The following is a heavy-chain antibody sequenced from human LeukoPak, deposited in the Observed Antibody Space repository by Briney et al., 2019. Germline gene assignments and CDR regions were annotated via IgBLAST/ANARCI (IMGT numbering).Heavy chain of an antibody. CDR3: ARAGDIVVDAFDI. V-gene: IGHV1-2*04. D-gene: IGHD2-15*01. Sequence: ASVKVSRKASGYTFTGYYMHWVRQAPGQGLEWMGWINPNSGGTNYAQKFQGWVTMTRDTSISTAYMELSRLRSDDTAVYYCARAGDIVVDAFDIWGQGTMVTVSS. CDR2: INPNSGGT. CDR1: GYTFTGYY. J-gene: IGHJ3*02.